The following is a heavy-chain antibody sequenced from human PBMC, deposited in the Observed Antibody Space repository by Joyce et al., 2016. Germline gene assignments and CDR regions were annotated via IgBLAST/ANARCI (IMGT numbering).Heavy chain of an antibody. J-gene: IGHJ3*02. CDR1: GGNFYDYT. CDR2: IIPVVGVA. D-gene: IGHD2/OR15-2a*01. Sequence: VQLVQSGAEVKKPGSSVKVSCKVSGGNFYDYTITWVRRAPGQGLEWMGGIIPVVGVANDARKFRGRVALTADKSTATAYLELNSLRLDDTAMCFCTRGRIEYSKTFNAYDIWGQGTMVTVSS. V-gene: IGHV1-69*04. CDR3: TRGRIEYSKTFNAYDI.